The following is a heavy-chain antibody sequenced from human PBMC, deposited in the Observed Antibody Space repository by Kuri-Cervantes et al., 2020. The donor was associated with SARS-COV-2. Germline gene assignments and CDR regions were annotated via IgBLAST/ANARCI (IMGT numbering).Heavy chain of an antibody. V-gene: IGHV3-23*01. D-gene: IGHD4-23*01. CDR3: AKDALMTTVVTDAFDI. CDR1: GFTFSSYA. Sequence: GGSLRLSCAASGFTFSSYAMSWVRQAPGKGLERVSAISGSGGSTYYADSVKGRFTISRDNSKNTLYLQMNSLRAEDTAVYYCAKDALMTTVVTDAFDIWGQGTMVTVSS. J-gene: IGHJ3*02. CDR2: ISGSGGST.